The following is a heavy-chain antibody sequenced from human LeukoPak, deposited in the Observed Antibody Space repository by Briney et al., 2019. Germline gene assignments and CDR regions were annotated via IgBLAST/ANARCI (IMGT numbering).Heavy chain of an antibody. CDR2: INPSGGST. J-gene: IGHJ4*02. V-gene: IGHV1-46*02. Sequence: ASVKVSCKASGYTFNNYYTHWVRQAPGQGLEWMGIINPSGGSTNYAQKFQGRVTMTRDTSTSTVYMELSSLRSEETAVYYCAREFRFGSSKYYFDYWGQGTLVTVSS. D-gene: IGHD6-6*01. CDR3: AREFRFGSSKYYFDY. CDR1: GYTFNNYY.